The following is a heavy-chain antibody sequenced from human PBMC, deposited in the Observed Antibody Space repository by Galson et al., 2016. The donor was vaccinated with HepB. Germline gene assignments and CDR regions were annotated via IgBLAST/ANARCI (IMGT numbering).Heavy chain of an antibody. J-gene: IGHJ4*02. CDR1: GYTFDGYY. CDR3: ARGERFPWDPYYDTTGYYLPNFFEY. CDR2: INPNSGVT. Sequence: SVKVSCKASGYTFDGYYIHWLRQAPGQGPEWMGWINPNSGVTNYAQKFQGWVTMTRDTSIRAAYMELRRLRSDDTAIYYCARGERFPWDPYYDTTGYYLPNFFEYWGQGTLVTVFS. V-gene: IGHV1-2*04. D-gene: IGHD3-22*01.